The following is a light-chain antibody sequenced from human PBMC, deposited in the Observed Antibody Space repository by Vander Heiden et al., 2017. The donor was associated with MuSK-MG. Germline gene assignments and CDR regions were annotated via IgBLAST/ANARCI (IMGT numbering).Light chain of an antibody. V-gene: IGLV3-1*01. Sequence: PPFLAVSPGQTASITCSGEKLGDKYACWYQQKPGQSPVLVIYQDNKRPSGIPERFSGSNSGNTATLTISGTQAMDEADYYCQAWDSSTYVFGTGTKVTGL. CDR2: QDN. CDR3: QAWDSSTYV. J-gene: IGLJ1*01. CDR1: KLGDKY.